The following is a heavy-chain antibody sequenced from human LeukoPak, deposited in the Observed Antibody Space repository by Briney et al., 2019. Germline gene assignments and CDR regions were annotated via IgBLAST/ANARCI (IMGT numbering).Heavy chain of an antibody. CDR1: GFTFGDFG. V-gene: IGHV3-33*01. J-gene: IGHJ4*02. CDR3: AREEAFQLEASLDQ. Sequence: GGSLRLSCAAAGFTFGDFGMHWVRQAPGKGLEWVALIWKDGSDEFYADSVKGRSTISRDNSRNTLSLQMNSLRGEDTAVYYCAREEAFQLEASLDQWGQGTLVTVSS. D-gene: IGHD3-3*01. CDR2: IWKDGSDE.